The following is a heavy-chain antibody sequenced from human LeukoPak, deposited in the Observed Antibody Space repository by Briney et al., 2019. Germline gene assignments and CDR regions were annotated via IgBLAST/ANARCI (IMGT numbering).Heavy chain of an antibody. Sequence: PGGSLRLSCAASGFTFRNHGMHWVRQAPGKGPEWVAVMWFDGSDKYYADSVKGRFTISRDNSKNTLYLQMNSLRAEDTAVYYCARDQEGIAVATIDYWGQGTLVTVSS. CDR2: MWFDGSDK. J-gene: IGHJ4*02. V-gene: IGHV3-33*01. CDR1: GFTFRNHG. CDR3: ARDQEGIAVATIDY. D-gene: IGHD6-13*01.